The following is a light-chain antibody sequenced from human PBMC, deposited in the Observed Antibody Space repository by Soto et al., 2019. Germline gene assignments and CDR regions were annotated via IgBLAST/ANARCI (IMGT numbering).Light chain of an antibody. Sequence: EVVLTQSPATLSLSPGGRATLSCRASEDVDIYLAWYQQRPGQAPRLLIYDTSKRATGIPARVTGTGSGTDIPLTNSSLEPEDFAVYYWQQRFRGPPGTFGQGTKVEIK. V-gene: IGKV3-11*01. CDR3: QQRFRGPPGT. CDR1: EDVDIY. CDR2: DTS. J-gene: IGKJ1*01.